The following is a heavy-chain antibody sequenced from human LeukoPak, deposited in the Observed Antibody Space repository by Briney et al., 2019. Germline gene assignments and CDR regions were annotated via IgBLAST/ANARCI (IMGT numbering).Heavy chain of an antibody. CDR1: GYTFTGYY. J-gene: IGHJ3*02. CDR2: INPNSGGT. CDR3: ASSEWELNLQAFDI. Sequence: ASVKVSCKASGYTFTGYYMHWVRQAPGQGLEWMGWINPNSGGTNYAQKFQGRVTMTRDTSISTAYMELSRLRSEDTAVYYCASSEWELNLQAFDIWGQGTMVTVSS. V-gene: IGHV1-2*02. D-gene: IGHD1-26*01.